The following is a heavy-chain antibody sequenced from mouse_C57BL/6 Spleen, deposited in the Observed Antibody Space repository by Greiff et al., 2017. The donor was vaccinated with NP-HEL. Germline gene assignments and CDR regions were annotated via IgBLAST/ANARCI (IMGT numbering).Heavy chain of an antibody. J-gene: IGHJ2*01. D-gene: IGHD1-1*01. Sequence: EVKLMESGAELVRPGASVKLSCTASGFNIKDDYMHWVKQRPEQGLEWIGWIDPENGDTEYASKFQGKATITADTSSNTAYLQLSSLTSEDTAVYYCTTTVGDYWGQGTTLTVSS. V-gene: IGHV14-4*01. CDR3: TTTVGDY. CDR2: IDPENGDT. CDR1: GFNIKDDY.